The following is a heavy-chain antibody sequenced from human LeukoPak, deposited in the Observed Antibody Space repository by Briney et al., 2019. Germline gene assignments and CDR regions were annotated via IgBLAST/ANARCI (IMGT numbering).Heavy chain of an antibody. V-gene: IGHV3-21*01. CDR2: ISKSSSYI. D-gene: IGHD3-22*01. J-gene: IGHJ4*02. Sequence: GGSLTLSCAPSGFTLSSYIMNCVRHAPGKGVEGFSSISKSSSYIYYADSVKGRFNNSRDNDKNSLYLQMNGLIAQDKAVDYCAGPESCGYCNYWGQGTLVSVSS. CDR3: AGPESCGYCNY. CDR1: GFTLSSYI.